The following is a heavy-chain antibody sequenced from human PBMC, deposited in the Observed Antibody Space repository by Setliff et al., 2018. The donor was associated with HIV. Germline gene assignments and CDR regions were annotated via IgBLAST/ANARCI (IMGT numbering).Heavy chain of an antibody. CDR1: GFAFSTFD. V-gene: IGHV3-23*01. Sequence: PGGSLRLSCAASGFAFSTFDMNWVRQTPEKGLDWVSAVSPSSIVTYYADSVKGRFTVSRDDSKNMLFRQMNSLGPEDTAIYYCAKPTSGLYPRAFDLWGQGTMVTVSS. CDR3: AKPTSGLYPRAFDL. J-gene: IGHJ3*01. D-gene: IGHD1-26*01. CDR2: VSPSSIVT.